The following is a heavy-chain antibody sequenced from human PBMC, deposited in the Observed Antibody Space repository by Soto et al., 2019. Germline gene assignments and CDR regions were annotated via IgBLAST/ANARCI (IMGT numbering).Heavy chain of an antibody. V-gene: IGHV3-30-3*01. Sequence: GGSLKLSCAASGFTFSSYAMHWVRQAPGKGLEWVAVISYDGSNKYYADSVKGRFTISRDNSKNTLYLQMNSLRAEDTAVYYCARDSGGTHWGQGTLVTVSS. J-gene: IGHJ4*02. D-gene: IGHD2-15*01. CDR3: ARDSGGTH. CDR1: GFTFSSYA. CDR2: ISYDGSNK.